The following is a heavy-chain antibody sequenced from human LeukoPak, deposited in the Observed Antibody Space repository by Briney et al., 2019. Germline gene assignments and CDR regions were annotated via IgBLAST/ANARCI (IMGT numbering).Heavy chain of an antibody. CDR3: ARTYGSGSFDY. CDR1: GFTFSGYW. V-gene: IGHV3-7*05. Sequence: PGGSLRLSCAASGFTFSGYWMSWVRQAPGRGLEWVANINEDGSEKYYVDSVKGRFTISRDNAENSLDLQMNSLRAEDTAVYYCARTYGSGSFDYWGRGTLVTISS. D-gene: IGHD3-10*01. J-gene: IGHJ4*02. CDR2: INEDGSEK.